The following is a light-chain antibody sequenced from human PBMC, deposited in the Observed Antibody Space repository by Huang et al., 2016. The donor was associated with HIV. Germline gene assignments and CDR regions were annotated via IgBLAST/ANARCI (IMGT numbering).Light chain of an antibody. CDR2: AAS. CDR3: RQSYSTPYT. Sequence: DIQLTQSPSSLSASVGDRVTITCRASQSFSSYLNWYQHRPGKAPKLLIYAASSLQSGFPSRFSGSGSGTDFTLTISSLQPEDFATYYCRQSYSTPYTFGQGTKLEIK. J-gene: IGKJ2*01. CDR1: QSFSSY. V-gene: IGKV1-39*01.